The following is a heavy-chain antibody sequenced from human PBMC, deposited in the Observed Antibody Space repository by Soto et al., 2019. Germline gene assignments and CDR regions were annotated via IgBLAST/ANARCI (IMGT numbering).Heavy chain of an antibody. V-gene: IGHV3-23*01. CDR3: TRDVRYSSI. D-gene: IGHD6-13*01. CDR2: ISVSGGST. CDR1: GFTFKSFG. Sequence: GGSLRLSCVVSGFTFKSFGFTRVRQAPGKGLEWVSGISVSGGSTYYADSVKGRFTISRDNSRNIVYLHMNSLRVEDTALYYCTRDVRYSSIWGQGTLVTVSS. J-gene: IGHJ4*02.